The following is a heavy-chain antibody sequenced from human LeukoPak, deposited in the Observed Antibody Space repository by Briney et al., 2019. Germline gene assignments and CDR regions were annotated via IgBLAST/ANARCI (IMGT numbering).Heavy chain of an antibody. CDR2: ISAYNCNT. CDR1: GYTFTSYG. J-gene: IGHJ1*01. V-gene: IGHV1-18*01. CDR3: ARGHGGSGYYRMRDEYFQH. D-gene: IGHD3-22*01. Sequence: GASVKVSCKASGYTFTSYGISWVRQAPGQGLEWMGWISAYNCNTNYAQKLQGRVTMTTDTSTSTAYMELRSLRSDDTAVYYCARGHGGSGYYRMRDEYFQHWGQGTLVTVSS.